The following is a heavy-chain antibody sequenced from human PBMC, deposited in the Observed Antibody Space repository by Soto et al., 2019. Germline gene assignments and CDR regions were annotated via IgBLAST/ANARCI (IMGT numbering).Heavy chain of an antibody. CDR3: AREEDEGGGDAFDI. CDR2: ISSSSSYI. Sequence: GGSLRLSCAASGFTFSSYSMNWVRQAPGKGLEWVSSISSSSSYIYYADSVKGRFTISRDNAKNSLYLQMNSLRAEDTAVYYCAREEDEGGGDAFDIWGQGTMVTVSS. V-gene: IGHV3-21*01. J-gene: IGHJ3*02. CDR1: GFTFSSYS. D-gene: IGHD3-16*01.